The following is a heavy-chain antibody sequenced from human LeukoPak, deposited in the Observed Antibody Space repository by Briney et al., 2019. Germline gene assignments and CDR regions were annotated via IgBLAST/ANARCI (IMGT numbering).Heavy chain of an antibody. V-gene: IGHV4-31*03. J-gene: IGHJ5*02. D-gene: IGHD4-23*01. CDR3: ARDLLSGGGRRLEAFDP. CDR1: GGSISSDDYY. Sequence: PSETLSLTCTVSGGSISSDDYYWSWIRQHPGEGLEWIGYIHYSGSTYYNPSLKSRVSISVDTSKNQFSLRLSSVTAADTAVYYCARDLLSGGGRRLEAFDPWGQGTLVTVSS. CDR2: IHYSGST.